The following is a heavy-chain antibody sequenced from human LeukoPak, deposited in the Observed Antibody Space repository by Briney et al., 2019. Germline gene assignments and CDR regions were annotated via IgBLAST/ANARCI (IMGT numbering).Heavy chain of an antibody. V-gene: IGHV3-23*01. CDR2: ISGSGGST. CDR1: GFSFRDFS. D-gene: IGHD3-3*01. Sequence: GGSLRLSCAASGFSFRDFSMHWVRQAPGKGLEWVSAISGSGGSTYYADSVKGRFTISRDNSKNTLYLQMNSLRAEDTAVYYCARNGVFRSVDYWGQGTLVTVSS. J-gene: IGHJ4*02. CDR3: ARNGVFRSVDY.